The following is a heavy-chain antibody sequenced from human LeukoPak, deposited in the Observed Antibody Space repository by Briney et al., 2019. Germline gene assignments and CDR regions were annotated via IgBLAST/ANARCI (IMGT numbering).Heavy chain of an antibody. CDR1: GFTFDDYA. Sequence: SRSLRLSCAASGFTFDDYAMHWVRQAPGKGLEWVSGISWNSGSIGYADSVKGRFTISRDNAKNSLYLQMNSLRAEDTALYYCAREAYAFDIWGQGTMVTVSS. J-gene: IGHJ3*02. V-gene: IGHV3-9*01. CDR3: AREAYAFDI. CDR2: ISWNSGSI.